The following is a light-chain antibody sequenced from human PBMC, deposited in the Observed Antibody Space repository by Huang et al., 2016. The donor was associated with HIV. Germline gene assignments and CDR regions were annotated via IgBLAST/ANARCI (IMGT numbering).Light chain of an antibody. CDR2: AAS. CDR3: QQFSSYPLT. Sequence: IQLTQSPSSLSIYVGDKVNITCRASQGIPNYVAWYQQRPGKAPKRRIYAASTLQNGVPSSFSGSGSGADFALSIANVQPEDSATYYCQQFSSYPLTFGGGTKVEIK. CDR1: QGIPNY. J-gene: IGKJ4*01. V-gene: IGKV1-9*01.